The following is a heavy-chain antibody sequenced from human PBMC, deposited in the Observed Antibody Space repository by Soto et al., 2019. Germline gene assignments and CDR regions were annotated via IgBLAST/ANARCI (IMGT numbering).Heavy chain of an antibody. J-gene: IGHJ6*02. Sequence: GSLRLSCFPSGFTFSDHYMTWIRQAPGKGLEWVSYMSTSGGDIYYADSVKGRFTISRDNANNALYLQMNSLRADDTAVYYCARVGQDYYYGMDVWGRGTTVTVSS. CDR2: MSTSGGDI. CDR3: ARVGQDYYYGMDV. CDR1: GFTFSDHY. V-gene: IGHV3-11*01.